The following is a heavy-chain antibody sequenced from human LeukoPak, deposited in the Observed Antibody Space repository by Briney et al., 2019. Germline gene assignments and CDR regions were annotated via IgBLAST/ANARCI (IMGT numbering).Heavy chain of an antibody. J-gene: IGHJ4*02. Sequence: GGSLRLSCAASGFTFSSYAMHWVRRAPGKGLEWVAVISYDGSNKYYADSVKGRFTISRDNSKNTLYLQMNSLRAEDTAVYYCARGGYWGQGTLVTVSS. CDR3: ARGGY. V-gene: IGHV3-30-3*01. CDR1: GFTFSSYA. CDR2: ISYDGSNK.